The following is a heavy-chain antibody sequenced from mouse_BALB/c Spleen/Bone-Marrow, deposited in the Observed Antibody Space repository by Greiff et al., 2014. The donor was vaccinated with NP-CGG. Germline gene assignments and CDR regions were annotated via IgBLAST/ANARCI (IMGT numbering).Heavy chain of an antibody. V-gene: IGHV4-1*02. CDR1: GFDFSRYW. CDR2: INPDSSTI. D-gene: IGHD2-3*01. Sequence: VQLQQSGGGLVQPGGSLKLSCAASGFDFSRYWMTWVRQAPGKGLEWIGEINPDSSTINYTPSLKDKFIISGDNAKNTLYLQMSKVRSEDTALYYCARNGYYGWIAYWGQGTLVTVSA. CDR3: ARNGYYGWIAY. J-gene: IGHJ3*01.